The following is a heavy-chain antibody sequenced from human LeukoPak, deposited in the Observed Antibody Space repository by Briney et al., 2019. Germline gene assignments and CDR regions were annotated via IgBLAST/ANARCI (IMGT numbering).Heavy chain of an antibody. J-gene: IGHJ5*02. Sequence: SETLSLTCTVSGGSISSYYWSWIRQPPGKGLEWIGYIYTSGSTNYNPSLKSRVTISVDTSKNQFSLKLSSVTAADTAVYYCARHYKGGSWFDPWGQGTLVTVSS. D-gene: IGHD1-1*01. CDR1: GGSISSYY. V-gene: IGHV4-4*09. CDR3: ARHYKGGSWFDP. CDR2: IYTSGST.